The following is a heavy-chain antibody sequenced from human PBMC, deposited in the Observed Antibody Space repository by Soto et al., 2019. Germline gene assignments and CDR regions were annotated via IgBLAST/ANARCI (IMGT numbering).Heavy chain of an antibody. D-gene: IGHD3-3*01. J-gene: IGHJ6*02. CDR2: INAGNGNT. V-gene: IGHV1-3*01. CDR3: AIDYDFWSGHQYYYYYGMDV. Sequence: RASVKVSCKASGYTFTSYAMHWVRQAPGQRLEWMGWINAGNGNTKYSQKFQGRVTITRDTSASTAYMELSSLRSEDTAVYYCAIDYDFWSGHQYYYYYGMDVWGQGTTVTVSS. CDR1: GYTFTSYA.